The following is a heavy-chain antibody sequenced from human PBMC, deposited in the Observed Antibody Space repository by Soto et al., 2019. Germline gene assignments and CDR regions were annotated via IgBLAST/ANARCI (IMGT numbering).Heavy chain of an antibody. D-gene: IGHD6-13*01. CDR2: IYYSGST. J-gene: IGHJ4*02. CDR1: GGSISSYC. CDR3: ARDKPIAAAGIGY. Sequence: SETLSLTCTVSGGSISSYCWSWIRQPPGKGLEWIGYIYYSGSTNYNPSLKSRVTISVDTSKNQFSLKLSSVTAADTAVYYCARDKPIAAAGIGYWGQGTLVTVSS. V-gene: IGHV4-59*01.